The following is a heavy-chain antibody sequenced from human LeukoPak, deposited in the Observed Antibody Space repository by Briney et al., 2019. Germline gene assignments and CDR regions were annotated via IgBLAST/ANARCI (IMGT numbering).Heavy chain of an antibody. Sequence: GESLKISCQGSGYSFPTYWIAWVRQMPGKGLEWMGFIYPDESNIRYSPSFQGQVTISADKSISTAYLQWSSLKASDTAMYYCARPPSRGYSSSFEYWGQGTLVTVS. J-gene: IGHJ4*02. CDR3: ARPPSRGYSSSFEY. V-gene: IGHV5-51*01. CDR1: GYSFPTYW. D-gene: IGHD2-2*03. CDR2: IYPDESNI.